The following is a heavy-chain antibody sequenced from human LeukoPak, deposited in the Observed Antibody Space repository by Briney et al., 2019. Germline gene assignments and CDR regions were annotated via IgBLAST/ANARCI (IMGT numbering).Heavy chain of an antibody. J-gene: IGHJ5*02. CDR3: AKNGTYYGIDP. Sequence: ASVRVSCKASGYTFTDYYMHWVRQAPGHEPEWMGWINPTSGDTNYAQKFQGRVTMTRDTSISTAYMELSRLTFDDTAVYYCAKNGTYYGIDPWGQGTLVTVSS. CDR1: GYTFTDYY. V-gene: IGHV1-2*02. D-gene: IGHD1-26*01. CDR2: INPTSGDT.